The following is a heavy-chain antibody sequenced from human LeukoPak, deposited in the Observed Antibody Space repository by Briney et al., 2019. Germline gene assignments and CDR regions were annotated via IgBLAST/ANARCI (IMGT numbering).Heavy chain of an antibody. CDR2: IKQDGSEK. Sequence: GGSLRLSCGASGLSFSSNWMSWVRQAPGRGLEWVANIKQDGSEKHYVDSVKGRFTISRDNGKNSLYLQMNSLRAEDTAVYYCAREKGTMVREMALDIWGQGTMVTVSS. J-gene: IGHJ3*02. D-gene: IGHD3-10*01. CDR3: AREKGTMVREMALDI. CDR1: GLSFSSNW. V-gene: IGHV3-7*03.